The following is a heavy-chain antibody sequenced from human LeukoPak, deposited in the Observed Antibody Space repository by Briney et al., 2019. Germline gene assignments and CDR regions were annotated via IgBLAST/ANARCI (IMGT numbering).Heavy chain of an antibody. Sequence: GGSLRLSCVASGFSFSSYWMAWVRQAPGKGPEWVASIKQDGSEKFYADSVKGRFTNSKDNAQNSLYLRMNSLRGEDTAVYYCAREDHSNYEYWGQGTSVTVSS. J-gene: IGHJ4*02. CDR2: IKQDGSEK. D-gene: IGHD4-11*01. CDR3: AREDHSNYEY. V-gene: IGHV3-7*01. CDR1: GFSFSSYW.